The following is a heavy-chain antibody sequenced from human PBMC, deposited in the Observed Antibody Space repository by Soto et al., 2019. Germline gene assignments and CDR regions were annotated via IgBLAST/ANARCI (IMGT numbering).Heavy chain of an antibody. V-gene: IGHV3-33*01. CDR2: IWYDGSNK. J-gene: IGHJ3*02. Sequence: QVQLVESGGGVVQPGRSLRLSCAASGFTFSSYGMHWVRQAPGKGLEWVAVIWYDGSNKYYADSVKGRFTISRDNSKNTLYLQMNSLRAEDTAVYYCARDFHSSSRKDAFDIWGQGTMVTVSS. CDR3: ARDFHSSSRKDAFDI. CDR1: GFTFSSYG. D-gene: IGHD6-6*01.